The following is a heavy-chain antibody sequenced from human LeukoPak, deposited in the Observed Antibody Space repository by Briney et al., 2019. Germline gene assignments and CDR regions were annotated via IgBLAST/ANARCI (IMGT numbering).Heavy chain of an antibody. Sequence: GGSLRLSCAASGFSFDDYAMHWVRQAPGKGLEWVSGISWNSGSMGYADSVKGRFTISRDNSKNTLYLQMNSLRAEDTAVYYCAKDTRLVIDYWGQGTLVTVSS. D-gene: IGHD6-19*01. CDR3: AKDTRLVIDY. CDR1: GFSFDDYA. V-gene: IGHV3-9*01. CDR2: ISWNSGSM. J-gene: IGHJ4*02.